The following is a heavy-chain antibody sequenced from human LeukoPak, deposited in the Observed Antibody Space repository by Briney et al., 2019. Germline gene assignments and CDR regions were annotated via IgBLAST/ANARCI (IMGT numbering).Heavy chain of an antibody. J-gene: IGHJ4*02. CDR2: ISYDGSNK. D-gene: IGHD3-10*01. Sequence: PGGSLRLSCAASGFTSSSYAMHWVRQAPGKGLEWVAVISYDGSNKYYADSVKGRFTISRDNSKNTLYLQMNSLRAEDTAVYYCARDRVRGVTQTLDYWGQGTLVTVSS. CDR3: ARDRVRGVTQTLDY. CDR1: GFTSSSYA. V-gene: IGHV3-30*04.